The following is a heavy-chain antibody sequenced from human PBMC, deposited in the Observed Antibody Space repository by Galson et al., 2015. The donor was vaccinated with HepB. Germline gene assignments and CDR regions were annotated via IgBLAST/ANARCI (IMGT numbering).Heavy chain of an antibody. D-gene: IGHD2-2*01. CDR2: ISSSSSYI. CDR3: AREPNPSPYHYYYYGMDV. Sequence: SLRLSCAASGFTFSSYSMNWVRQAPGKGLEWVSSISSSSSYIYYADSVKGRFTISRDNAKNSLYLQMNSLRAEDTAVYYCAREPNPSPYHYYYYGMDVWGQGTTVTVSS. J-gene: IGHJ6*02. V-gene: IGHV3-21*01. CDR1: GFTFSSYS.